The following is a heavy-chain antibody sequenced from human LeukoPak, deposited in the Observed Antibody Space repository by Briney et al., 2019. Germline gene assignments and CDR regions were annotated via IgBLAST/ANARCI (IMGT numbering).Heavy chain of an antibody. D-gene: IGHD4-17*01. CDR2: IIPIFGTA. J-gene: IGHJ4*02. CDR1: GGTFSSYA. Sequence: SVKVSCKASGGTFSSYAISWVRQAPGQGLEWMGGIIPIFGTANYAQKFQGRVTITADESTSTAYMELNSLRAEDTAVYYCARVDLPTVTTAHFDYWGQGTLATVSS. CDR3: ARVDLPTVTTAHFDY. V-gene: IGHV1-69*13.